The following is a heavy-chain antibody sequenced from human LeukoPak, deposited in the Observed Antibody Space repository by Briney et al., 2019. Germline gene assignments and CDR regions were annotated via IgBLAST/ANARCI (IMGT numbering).Heavy chain of an antibody. CDR2: ISAYNGNT. D-gene: IGHD3-3*01. J-gene: IGHJ4*02. Sequence: ASVKVSCKASGYTFTSYGISWVRQAPGQGLEGMGWISAYNGNTNYAQKLQGRVTMTTDTSTSTAYMELRSLRSDDTAVYYCASDDYYDFWSGYYNGLYYFDHWGQGTLVTVSS. CDR1: GYTFTSYG. CDR3: ASDDYYDFWSGYYNGLYYFDH. V-gene: IGHV1-18*01.